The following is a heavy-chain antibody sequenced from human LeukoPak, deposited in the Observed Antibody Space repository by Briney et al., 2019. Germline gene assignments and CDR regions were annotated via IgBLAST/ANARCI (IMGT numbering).Heavy chain of an antibody. Sequence: AMLFRGGYGYTQKRLCMHCNRHAPRHALVLLGMIIDRGGSTSYAHKFQGRVTMTRDTSTSTVYMELSSLRSEDTAMYYCAREPCGELLCGDYYYYYMDVWGKGTTVTVSS. CDR2: IIDRGGST. J-gene: IGHJ6*03. D-gene: IGHD1-26*01. V-gene: IGHV1-46*02. CDR1: GYTQKRLC. CDR3: AREPCGELLCGDYYYYYMDV.